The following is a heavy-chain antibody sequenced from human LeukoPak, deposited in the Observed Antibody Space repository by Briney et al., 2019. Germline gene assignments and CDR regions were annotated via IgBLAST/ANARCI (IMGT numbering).Heavy chain of an antibody. CDR3: AITFYDISTGYHKHFDY. CDR2: INHGGNT. J-gene: IGHJ4*02. Sequence: MRSETLSLTCAVYGGSFSGYYWSWIRQPPGKGLEWIGEINHGGNTNYNASLKSRITMSVDTPKKHFSLKLTSVTAADTAVYYCAITFYDISTGYHKHFDYWGQGNLVTVSS. CDR1: GGSFSGYY. V-gene: IGHV4-34*01. D-gene: IGHD3-9*01.